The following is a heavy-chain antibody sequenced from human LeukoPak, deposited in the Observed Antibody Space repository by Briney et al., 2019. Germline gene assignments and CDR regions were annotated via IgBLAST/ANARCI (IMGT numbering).Heavy chain of an antibody. J-gene: IGHJ4*02. Sequence: GGSLRLSCAASGFIFSNYVMHWVRQAPGKGLEWVAGISYDGNNKYYAESVKGRFTISRDNSKNTLYLQMNSLRAEDTAVYYCAKDWVVRGVISYWGQGTLVTVSS. CDR3: AKDWVVRGVISY. CDR1: GFIFSNYV. D-gene: IGHD3-10*01. V-gene: IGHV3-30*18. CDR2: ISYDGNNK.